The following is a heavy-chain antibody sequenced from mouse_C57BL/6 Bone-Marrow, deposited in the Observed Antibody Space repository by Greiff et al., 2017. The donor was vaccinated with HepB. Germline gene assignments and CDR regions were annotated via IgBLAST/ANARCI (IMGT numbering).Heavy chain of an antibody. Sequence: EVKVEESGGGLVQPGESLKLSCESNEYEFPSHDMSWVRKTPEKRLELVAAINSDGGSTYYPDTMERRFIISRDNTKKTLYLQMSSLRSEDTALYYCARQTAQATGAMDYWGQGTSVTVSS. D-gene: IGHD3-2*02. V-gene: IGHV5-2*03. CDR1: EYEFPSHD. CDR2: INSDGGST. CDR3: ARQTAQATGAMDY. J-gene: IGHJ4*01.